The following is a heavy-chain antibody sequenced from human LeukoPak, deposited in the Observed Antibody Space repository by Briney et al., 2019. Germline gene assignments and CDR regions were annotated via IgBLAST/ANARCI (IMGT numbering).Heavy chain of an antibody. D-gene: IGHD3-22*01. Sequence: GGSLRLSCAASGFTFSSYWMHWVRQAPGKGLVWVSRINSDGSSTSYADSVKGRFTISRDNAKNTLYLQMNSLRAEDTAVYYCARDHHYYDSSGYLDYWGQGTLVTVSS. CDR3: ARDHHYYDSSGYLDY. CDR2: INSDGSST. J-gene: IGHJ4*02. CDR1: GFTFSSYW. V-gene: IGHV3-74*01.